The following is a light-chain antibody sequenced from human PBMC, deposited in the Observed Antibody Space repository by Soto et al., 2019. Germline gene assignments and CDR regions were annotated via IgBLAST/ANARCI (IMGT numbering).Light chain of an antibody. CDR1: QGISNF. Sequence: DIQMTQSPSSLSASVGDRVTITCRASQGISNFLAWYQQKPGEVPKLLIYAASTLQSGVPSRFSGSGFETDFTLTIRSLQPEDVATYYCQKYNSAPRTFGQGTKVDI. J-gene: IGKJ1*01. CDR2: AAS. CDR3: QKYNSAPRT. V-gene: IGKV1-27*01.